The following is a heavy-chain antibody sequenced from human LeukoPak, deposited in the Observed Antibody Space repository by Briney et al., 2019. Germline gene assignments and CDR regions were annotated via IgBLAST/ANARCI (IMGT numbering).Heavy chain of an antibody. D-gene: IGHD3-22*01. CDR3: ARVRADYDSSGYYFDY. V-gene: IGHV4-59*01. J-gene: IGHJ4*02. Sequence: PSETLSLTCTVSGGSISSYYWSWIRQPPGKGLEWIGYIYYSGSTNYNPSPKSRVTISVDTSKNQFSLKLSSVTAADTAVYYCARVRADYDSSGYYFDYWGQGTLVTVSS. CDR1: GGSISSYY. CDR2: IYYSGST.